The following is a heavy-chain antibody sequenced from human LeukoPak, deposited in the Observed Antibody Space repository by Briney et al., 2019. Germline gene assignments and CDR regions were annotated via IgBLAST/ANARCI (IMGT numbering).Heavy chain of an antibody. CDR1: GGSISSYY. CDR2: IYTSGST. Sequence: SETLSLTRTVSGGSISSYYWSWIRQPAGKGLEWIGRIYTSGSTNYNPSLKSRVTMSVDTSKNQFSLKLSSVTAADTAVYYCARVRGYCSGGSCSPFDPWGQGTLDTVSS. D-gene: IGHD2-15*01. J-gene: IGHJ5*02. CDR3: ARVRGYCSGGSCSPFDP. V-gene: IGHV4-4*07.